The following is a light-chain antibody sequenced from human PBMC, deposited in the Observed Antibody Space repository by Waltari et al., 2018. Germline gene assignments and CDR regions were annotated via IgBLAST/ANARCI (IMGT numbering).Light chain of an antibody. Sequence: EIVLTHSPAPLSLSPGARATLSCRASQSVRGSLAWYQQKAGQAPRLLIYGASSRATGIPDRFSGGGSGTDFSLTISRLEPEDFAVYYCQHYVRLPATFGQGTKVEI. V-gene: IGKV3-20*01. CDR3: QHYVRLPAT. CDR1: QSVRGS. J-gene: IGKJ1*01. CDR2: GAS.